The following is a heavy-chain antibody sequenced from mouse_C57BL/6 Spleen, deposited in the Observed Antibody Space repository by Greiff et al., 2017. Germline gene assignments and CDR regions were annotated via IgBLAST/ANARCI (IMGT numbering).Heavy chain of an antibody. CDR1: GFSFNTYA. CDR2: ISSKSNNYAT. CDR3: VRHGDY. V-gene: IGHV10-1*01. J-gene: IGHJ3*01. Sequence: EVMLVESGGGLVQPKGSLKLSCAASGFSFNTYAMNWVRQAPGKGLEWVARISSKSNNYATYDADSVKDRFTIDRDDSESRRYLPVNNLETEDAAMYYCVRHGDYWGQGTLVTVSA.